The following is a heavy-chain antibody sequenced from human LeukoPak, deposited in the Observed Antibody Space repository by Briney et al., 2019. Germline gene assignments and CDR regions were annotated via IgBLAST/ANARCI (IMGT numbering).Heavy chain of an antibody. J-gene: IGHJ4*02. CDR1: GFTFRSYW. D-gene: IGHD1-26*01. CDR2: IKQDGSEK. V-gene: IGHV3-7*01. Sequence: GGSLRLSCAASGFTFRSYWMSWVRQAPGKGLEWVANIKQDGSEKYYVDSVKGRFTISRDNAKSSLYLQMNSLRAEDTAVYYCARESISGHRDFDYWGQGTLVTVSS. CDR3: ARESISGHRDFDY.